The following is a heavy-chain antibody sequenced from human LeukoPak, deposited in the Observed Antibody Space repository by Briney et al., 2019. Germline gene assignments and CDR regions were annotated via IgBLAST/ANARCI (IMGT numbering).Heavy chain of an antibody. V-gene: IGHV3-48*01. CDR3: ARSPSGTGGFDP. CDR1: GFTFSSYG. Sequence: PGGSLRLSCAASGFTFSSYGMHWVRQAPGKGLEWVSYISSSSNTTYYADSVKGRFTISRDNAKNSLYLQMNSLRAEDTAVYYCARSPSGTGGFDPWGQGTLVTVSS. CDR2: ISSSSNTT. J-gene: IGHJ5*02. D-gene: IGHD1-1*01.